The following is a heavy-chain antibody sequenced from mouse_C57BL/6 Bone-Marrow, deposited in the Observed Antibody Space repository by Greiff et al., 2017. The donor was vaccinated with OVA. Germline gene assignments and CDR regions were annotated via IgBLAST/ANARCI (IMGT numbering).Heavy chain of an antibody. CDR2: IYPSDSET. J-gene: IGHJ1*03. Sequence: QVQLKQPGAELVRPGSSVQLSCKASGYTFTSYWMDWVKQRPGQGLEWIGNIYPSDSETHYNQKFKDKATLTVDKSSSTAYMQLSSLTSEDSAVYDCASGYGSSYGYFDVWGTGTTVTVSS. V-gene: IGHV1-61*01. CDR3: ASGYGSSYGYFDV. CDR1: GYTFTSYW. D-gene: IGHD1-1*01.